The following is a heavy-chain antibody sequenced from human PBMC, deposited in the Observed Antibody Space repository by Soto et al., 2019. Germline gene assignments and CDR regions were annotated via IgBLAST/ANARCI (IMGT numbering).Heavy chain of an antibody. D-gene: IGHD3-3*01. Sequence: SETLSLTCTVSDGSISSYYWSWIRQPPGKGLEWIGYIYYSGSTNYNPSLKSRVTISVDTSKNQFSLKLSSVTAAGTAVYYCARRVDFWSGSNYFDYWGQGTLVTVS. CDR1: DGSISSYY. J-gene: IGHJ4*02. CDR3: ARRVDFWSGSNYFDY. CDR2: IYYSGST. V-gene: IGHV4-59*01.